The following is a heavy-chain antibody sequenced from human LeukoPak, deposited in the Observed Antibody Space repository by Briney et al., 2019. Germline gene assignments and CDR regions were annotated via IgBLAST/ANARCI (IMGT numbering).Heavy chain of an antibody. Sequence: PGGSLRLSCAASGFTFKNAWMTWVRQAPGKALEWVGRIKSKTDGGTTDYAAPVTDRFSISRDESKGMLFLQMNSLRTEDTALYYCTTYSHYYDYWGQGTQVTVSS. V-gene: IGHV3-15*01. CDR1: GFTFKNAW. CDR3: TTYSHYYDY. D-gene: IGHD4-11*01. CDR2: IKSKTDGGTT. J-gene: IGHJ4*02.